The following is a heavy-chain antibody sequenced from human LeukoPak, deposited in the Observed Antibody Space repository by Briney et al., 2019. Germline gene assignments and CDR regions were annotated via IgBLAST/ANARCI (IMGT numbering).Heavy chain of an antibody. CDR1: GFTFSSYG. V-gene: IGHV3-30*18. Sequence: GGSLRLSCAASGFTFSSYGMHWVRQAPGKGLEWVAVISYDGSNNYYADSVKGRFTISRDNSKNTLYLQMNSLRAEDTAVYYCAKGLYDILTGSDYWGQGTLVTVSS. CDR2: ISYDGSNN. CDR3: AKGLYDILTGSDY. D-gene: IGHD3-9*01. J-gene: IGHJ4*02.